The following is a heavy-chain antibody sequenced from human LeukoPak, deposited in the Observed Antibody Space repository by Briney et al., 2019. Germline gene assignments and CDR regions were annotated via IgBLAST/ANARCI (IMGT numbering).Heavy chain of an antibody. V-gene: IGHV4-61*02. J-gene: IGHJ5*02. CDR1: GGSISSGSYY. D-gene: IGHD4-23*01. Sequence: SQTLSLTCTVSGGSISSGSYYWSWIRQPAGKGLEWIGRIYTSGSTNYHPSLKSRVTISVDTSKNQFSLKLSSVTAADTAVYYCARRTAVGWFDPWGQGTLVTVSS. CDR2: IYTSGST. CDR3: ARRTAVGWFDP.